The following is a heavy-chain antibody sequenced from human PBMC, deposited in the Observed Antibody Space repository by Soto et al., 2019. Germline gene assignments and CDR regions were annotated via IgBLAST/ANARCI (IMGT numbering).Heavy chain of an antibody. V-gene: IGHV1-69*01. CDR1: GGTFSSYA. CDR2: IIPIFGTA. CDR3: ARDNPKSGYSSSWSDHYFDY. J-gene: IGHJ4*02. Sequence: QVQLVQSGAEVKKPGSSVKVSCKASGGTFSSYAISWVRQAPGQGLEWMGGIIPIFGTANYAQKFQGRVTITADESTSTAYMELSSLRSEDTAVYYCARDNPKSGYSSSWSDHYFDYWGQGTLVTVSS. D-gene: IGHD6-13*01.